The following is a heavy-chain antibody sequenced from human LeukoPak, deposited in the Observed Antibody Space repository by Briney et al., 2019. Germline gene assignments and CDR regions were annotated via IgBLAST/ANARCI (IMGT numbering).Heavy chain of an antibody. V-gene: IGHV3-48*03. CDR2: ISTSGSTA. CDR1: GFTFSSYE. CDR3: ARDYVWGSDRYTDY. Sequence: GGSLRLSCAASGFTFSSYEMNWIRQAPGKGLEWISYISTSGSTANHADAVKGRFTISRGNAKNSLYLQMNSLRAEDTAVYYCARDYVWGSDRYTDYWGQGTLVTVSS. J-gene: IGHJ4*02. D-gene: IGHD3-16*02.